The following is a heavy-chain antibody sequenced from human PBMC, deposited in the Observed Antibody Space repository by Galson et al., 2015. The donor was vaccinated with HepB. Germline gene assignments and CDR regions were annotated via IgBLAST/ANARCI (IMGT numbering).Heavy chain of an antibody. D-gene: IGHD2-21*01. CDR2: INYRGDT. CDR1: GDSISGSAYY. V-gene: IGHV4-39*01. J-gene: IGHJ5*02. CDR3: ARGVRGSRYFWFDA. Sequence: ETLSLTCSVAGDSISGSAYYWAWLRQSPQKGPEWIGTINYRGDTNDDPSLKSRVSISVDAPKNQISLKLTSVSAADSGVYYCARGVRGSRYFWFDAWGQGSVVTVSS.